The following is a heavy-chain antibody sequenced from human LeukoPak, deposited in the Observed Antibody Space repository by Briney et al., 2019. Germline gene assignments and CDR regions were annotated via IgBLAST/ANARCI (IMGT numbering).Heavy chain of an antibody. Sequence: SETLSLTCAVSGYSISSGYYWGWIRQPPGKGLEWIGSIYHSGSTYYNPSVKSRVTISVDTSKNQFSLKMSSVTAADTAVYYCARVTRGMMYYYGSGSYSDYYYYYMDVWGKGTTVTVSS. CDR1: GYSISSGYY. J-gene: IGHJ6*03. D-gene: IGHD3-10*01. CDR3: ARVTRGMMYYYGSGSYSDYYYYYMDV. CDR2: IYHSGST. V-gene: IGHV4-38-2*01.